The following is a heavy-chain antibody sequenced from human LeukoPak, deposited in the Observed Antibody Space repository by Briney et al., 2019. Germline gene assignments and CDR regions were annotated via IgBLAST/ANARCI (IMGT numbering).Heavy chain of an antibody. V-gene: IGHV3-7*01. Sequence: PGGSLRLSCAASGFTFSSFWMSWVRQAPGKGLEWVANVKQDGSQKYYVDSVKGRFTISRDNVQNSLYLQMNSLRAEDTAVYYCARGDYFASGSYSDSWGQGILVTVSS. CDR3: ARGDYFASGSYSDS. D-gene: IGHD3-10*01. CDR2: VKQDGSQK. J-gene: IGHJ4*02. CDR1: GFTFSSFW.